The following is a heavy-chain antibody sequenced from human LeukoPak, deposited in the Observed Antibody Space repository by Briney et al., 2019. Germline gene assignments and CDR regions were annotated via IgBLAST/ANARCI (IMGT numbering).Heavy chain of an antibody. D-gene: IGHD5-18*01. J-gene: IGHJ6*03. CDR1: GFTFDDYA. V-gene: IGHV3-20*04. Sequence: GDSLRLSCAASGFTFDDYATNWVRQVPGRGLEWVSGINWNGRITEYADSVKDRFTISRQNTKNSLYLYMNNLGGEDTALYFCARGSVQLWLRDTYYYMDVWGKGTTVTVSS. CDR2: INWNGRIT. CDR3: ARGSVQLWLRDTYYYMDV.